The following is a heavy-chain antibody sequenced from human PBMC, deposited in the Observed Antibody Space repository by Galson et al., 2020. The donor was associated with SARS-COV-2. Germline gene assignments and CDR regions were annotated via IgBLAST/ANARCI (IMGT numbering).Heavy chain of an antibody. J-gene: IGHJ4*02. V-gene: IGHV3-64*01. CDR2: ISSSGDNT. CDR3: ARAGQY. CDR1: GFTFSSYS. Sequence: GESLKISCVVSGFTFSSYSMHWVRQAPGKGLEHVSAISSSGDNTYYASSVKGRFTISRDNSKSTLYLQMGSLRSEDVAVYYCARAGQYWGQGALVTVSS.